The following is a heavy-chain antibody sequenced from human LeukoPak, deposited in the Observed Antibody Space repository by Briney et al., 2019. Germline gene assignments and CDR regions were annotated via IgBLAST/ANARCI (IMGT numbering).Heavy chain of an antibody. CDR1: GFTFGDYY. CDR2: ISGSGTTI. V-gene: IGHV3-11*01. Sequence: GGSLRLSCAASGFTFGDYYMSWIRQAPGKGLEWISYISGSGTTIYYADSVKGRFTISRDNAKNSLYLQMNSLRAEDTAVYYCARPGWVLVTATFLDYWGQGALVTVSS. CDR3: ARPGWVLVTATFLDY. J-gene: IGHJ4*02. D-gene: IGHD2-15*01.